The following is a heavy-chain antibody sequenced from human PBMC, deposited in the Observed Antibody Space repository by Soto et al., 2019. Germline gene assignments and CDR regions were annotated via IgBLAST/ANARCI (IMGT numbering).Heavy chain of an antibody. CDR2: ISSSSSYI. V-gene: IGHV3-21*01. Sequence: GGSLRLSCTASGFTFRSYSMNWVRQAPGKGLEWVSSISSSSSYIYYPDSVKGRFTISRDNAKNSLYLQMNSMRAEDRAVYYCARENGSGSFEFDYWGQGTMVTVSS. D-gene: IGHD3-10*01. J-gene: IGHJ4*02. CDR1: GFTFRSYS. CDR3: ARENGSGSFEFDY.